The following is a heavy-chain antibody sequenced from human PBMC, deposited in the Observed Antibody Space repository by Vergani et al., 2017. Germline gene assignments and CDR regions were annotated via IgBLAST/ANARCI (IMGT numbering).Heavy chain of an antibody. CDR1: GLTVSSNY. V-gene: IGHV3-53*02. Sequence: EVQLVETGGGLIQPGGSLRLSCAASGLTVSSNYMSWVRQAQGKGLEWVSVIYSGGSTYYADSVKGRFTISRDNSKNTLYLQMNSLRAEDTAVYYCARGGGPTGDSVYYYYMDVWGKGTTVTVSS. J-gene: IGHJ6*03. CDR2: IYSGGST. D-gene: IGHD7-27*01. CDR3: ARGGGPTGDSVYYYYMDV.